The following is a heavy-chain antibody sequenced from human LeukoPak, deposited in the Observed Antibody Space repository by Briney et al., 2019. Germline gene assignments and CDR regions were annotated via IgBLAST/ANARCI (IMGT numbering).Heavy chain of an antibody. Sequence: SETLSLTCTVSGGSISSYYWSWIRQPAGKGLEWIGYIYYSGSTNYNPSLKSRVTISVDTSKNQFSLKLSSVTAADTAVYYCAAGDGYCSSTSCYGWFDPWGQGTLVTVPS. CDR3: AAGDGYCSSTSCYGWFDP. CDR1: GGSISSYY. D-gene: IGHD2-2*01. J-gene: IGHJ5*02. CDR2: IYYSGST. V-gene: IGHV4-59*01.